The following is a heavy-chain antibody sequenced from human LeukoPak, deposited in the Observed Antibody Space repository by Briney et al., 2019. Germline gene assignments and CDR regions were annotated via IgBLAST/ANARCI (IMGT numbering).Heavy chain of an antibody. CDR3: NTDKSGPGY. CDR2: IRSKAYGGTT. D-gene: IGHD5-12*01. V-gene: IGHV3-49*04. Sequence: GGSLRLSCTASGFTFGDYAMSWVRQAPGKGLEWVGFIRSKAYGGTTEYAASVKGIFTISRDDSKYIAYLQMNSLKPEDTAVHYCNTDKSGPGYWGQGTLVTVSS. CDR1: GFTFGDYA. J-gene: IGHJ4*02.